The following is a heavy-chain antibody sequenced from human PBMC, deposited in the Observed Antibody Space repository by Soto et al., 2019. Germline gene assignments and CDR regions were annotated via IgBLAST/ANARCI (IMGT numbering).Heavy chain of an antibody. V-gene: IGHV3-11*06. CDR1: GFTFSDYY. Sequence: GGSLRLSCAASGFTFSDYYMSWIRQAPGKGLEWVSYISSSSSYTNYADSVKGRFTISRDNAKNSLYLQMNSLRAEDTAVYYCARANPSPYCGGDCYLAYWGQGTLVTVSS. CDR2: ISSSSSYT. CDR3: ARANPSPYCGGDCYLAY. J-gene: IGHJ4*02. D-gene: IGHD2-21*02.